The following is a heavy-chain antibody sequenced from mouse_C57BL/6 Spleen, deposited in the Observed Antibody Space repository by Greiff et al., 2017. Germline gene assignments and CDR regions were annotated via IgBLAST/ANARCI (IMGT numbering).Heavy chain of an antibody. CDR2: INPNYGTT. CDR1: GYSFTDYN. J-gene: IGHJ3*01. CDR3: ANNYYGSRGLFAY. V-gene: IGHV1-39*01. Sequence: VQLKESGPELVKPGASVKISCKASGYSFTDYNMNWVKQSNGKSLEWIGVINPNYGTTSYNQKFKGKATLTVDQSSSTAYMQLNSLTSEDSAVYYCANNYYGSRGLFAYWGQGTLVTVSA. D-gene: IGHD1-1*01.